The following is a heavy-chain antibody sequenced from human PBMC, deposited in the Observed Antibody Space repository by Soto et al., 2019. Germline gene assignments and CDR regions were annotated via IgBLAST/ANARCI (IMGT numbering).Heavy chain of an antibody. Sequence: TGGSLRLSCAASGFTFRNYAMSWVRQAPGKGLEWVSTISTSAGTTYYADSVKGRFTISRDNSDNTLHLQMNSLRAEDTAIYYCANGIAAAGSLLMDVWGKGTTVTVSS. CDR3: ANGIAAAGSLLMDV. V-gene: IGHV3-23*01. CDR1: GFTFRNYA. J-gene: IGHJ6*04. D-gene: IGHD6-13*01. CDR2: ISTSAGTT.